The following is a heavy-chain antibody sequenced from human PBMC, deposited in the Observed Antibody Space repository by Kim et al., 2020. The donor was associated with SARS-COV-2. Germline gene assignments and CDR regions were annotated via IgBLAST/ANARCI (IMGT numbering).Heavy chain of an antibody. V-gene: IGHV4-39*07. Sequence: SETLSLTCTVSGGSISSTSYFWGWIRQPPGKGLDWIGSIFYDGSTYYNPSLESRVTISVDTSKNQFSLKLSSVTAADTAVYYCASEMSLRSGWFDPWGQGTLVTVSS. CDR2: IFYDGST. D-gene: IGHD1-26*01. CDR1: GGSISSTSYF. CDR3: ASEMSLRSGWFDP. J-gene: IGHJ5*02.